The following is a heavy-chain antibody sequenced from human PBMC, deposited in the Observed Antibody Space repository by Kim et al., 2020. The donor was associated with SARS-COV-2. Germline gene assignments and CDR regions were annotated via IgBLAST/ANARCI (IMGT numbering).Heavy chain of an antibody. Sequence: GGSLRLSCAASGFTFSSYEMNWVRQAPGKGLEWVSYISSSGSTIYYADSVKGRFTISRDNAKNSLYLQMNSLRAEDTAVYYCARGSYCGGDCYSPRLNWFDPWGQGTLVTVSS. D-gene: IGHD2-21*02. V-gene: IGHV3-48*03. J-gene: IGHJ5*02. CDR1: GFTFSSYE. CDR2: ISSSGSTI. CDR3: ARGSYCGGDCYSPRLNWFDP.